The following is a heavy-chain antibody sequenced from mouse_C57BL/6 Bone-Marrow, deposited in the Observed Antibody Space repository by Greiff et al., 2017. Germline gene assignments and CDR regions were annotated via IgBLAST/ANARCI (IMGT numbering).Heavy chain of an antibody. Sequence: VQLQQPGAELVRPGTSVTLSCKASGYTFPSYWMHWVKQRPGQGLEWIGVIAPSDSYINYNQKFKGKATLTVDTSSSTAYMQLSSLSSEYTAVYYCAREGYGSSYVGLAMDYWGQGTSLTVAS. J-gene: IGHJ4*01. CDR2: IAPSDSYI. CDR3: AREGYGSSYVGLAMDY. V-gene: IGHV1-59*01. D-gene: IGHD1-1*01. CDR1: GYTFPSYW.